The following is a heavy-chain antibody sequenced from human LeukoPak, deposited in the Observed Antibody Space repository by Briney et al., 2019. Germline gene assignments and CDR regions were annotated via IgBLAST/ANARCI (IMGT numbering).Heavy chain of an antibody. CDR1: GFTFSSYG. V-gene: IGHV3-23*01. J-gene: IGHJ5*02. CDR2: ISGSGGST. Sequence: PGGSLRLSCAASGFTFSSYGMHWVRQAPGKGLEWVSAISGSGGSTYYADSVKGRFTISRDNSKNTLYLQMNSLRAEDTAVYYCAKNRPNYDLLTGSYDLWGQGTLVTVSS. CDR3: AKNRPNYDLLTGSYDL. D-gene: IGHD3-9*01.